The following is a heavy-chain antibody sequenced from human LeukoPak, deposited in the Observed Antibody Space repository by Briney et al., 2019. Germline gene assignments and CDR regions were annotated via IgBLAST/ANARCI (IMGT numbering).Heavy chain of an antibody. J-gene: IGHJ4*02. D-gene: IGHD3-3*01. CDR1: GFPFSSYW. CDR3: ARGNYDFWMGYY. CDR2: IKQDGSEK. V-gene: IGHV3-7*01. Sequence: GGSLRPPCAASGFPFSSYWMSLGRQAPGKGPELVANIKQDGSEKYYVDSVKGRFTISRDNAKNSLYLQMNSLRAEDTAVYYCARGNYDFWMGYYWGQGTLVTVSS.